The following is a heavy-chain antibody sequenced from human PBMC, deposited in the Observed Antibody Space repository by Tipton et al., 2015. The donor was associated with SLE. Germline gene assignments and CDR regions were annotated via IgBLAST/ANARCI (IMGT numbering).Heavy chain of an antibody. D-gene: IGHD4-11*01. CDR2: IYYSGTT. Sequence: TLSLTCTVSGGSISSNNECWGWVRQPPGKGLEWIGNIYYSGTTYYNPSPTSRVTISVDTSKNQFSLKLKSVTAADTAIYYCARLATLTIREGSWGQGTVVTVSS. CDR1: GGSISSNNEC. J-gene: IGHJ5*02. CDR3: ARLATLTIREGS. V-gene: IGHV4-39*07.